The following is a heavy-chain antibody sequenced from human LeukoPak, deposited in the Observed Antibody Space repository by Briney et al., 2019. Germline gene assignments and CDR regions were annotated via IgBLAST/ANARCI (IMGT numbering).Heavy chain of an antibody. J-gene: IGHJ4*02. CDR3: ARSTFLVTAPGLYYFDY. Sequence: PSETLSLTCTVSGGSISSYYWSWIRQPAGKGLEWIGHIYNSGSTNYNPSLKGRVTMSVATSKNQFSLHLSSVTAADTAVYYCARSTFLVTAPGLYYFDYWGQGTLVAVSS. CDR2: IYNSGST. D-gene: IGHD6-13*01. V-gene: IGHV4-4*07. CDR1: GGSISSYY.